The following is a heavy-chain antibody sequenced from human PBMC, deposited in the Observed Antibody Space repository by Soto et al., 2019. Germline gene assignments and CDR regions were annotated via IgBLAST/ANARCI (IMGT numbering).Heavy chain of an antibody. V-gene: IGHV3-23*01. D-gene: IGHD3-16*01. CDR1: GFTFSSYA. CDR2: ISGSGGST. Sequence: GGSLRLSCAASGFTFSSYAMSWVRQAPGKGLEWVSAISGSGGSTYYADSVKGRFTISRDNSKNTLYLQMNGLRAEDTAVYYCAKSGGSYHYYYGMDVWGQGTTVTVSS. J-gene: IGHJ6*02. CDR3: AKSGGSYHYYYGMDV.